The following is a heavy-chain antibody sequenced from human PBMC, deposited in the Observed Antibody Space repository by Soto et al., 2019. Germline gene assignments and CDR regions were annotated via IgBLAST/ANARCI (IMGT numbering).Heavy chain of an antibody. J-gene: IGHJ6*02. CDR2: IKQDGSEK. CDR3: ARVGRVYSSGWSLPPYYYYGMDV. D-gene: IGHD6-19*01. Sequence: GGSLRLSCAASGFTFSSYWMSWVRQAPGKGLEWVANIKQDGSEKYYVDSVKGRFTISRDNAKNSLDLQMNSLRAEDTAVYYCARVGRVYSSGWSLPPYYYYGMDVWGQGTTVTVSS. CDR1: GFTFSSYW. V-gene: IGHV3-7*05.